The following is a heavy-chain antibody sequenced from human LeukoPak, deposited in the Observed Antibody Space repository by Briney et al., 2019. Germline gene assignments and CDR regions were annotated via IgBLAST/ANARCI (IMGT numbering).Heavy chain of an antibody. J-gene: IGHJ3*01. CDR3: AKDDLSGNGKWYVLEV. D-gene: IGHD1-26*01. V-gene: IGHV3-72*01. CDR2: SRDKAHGYTT. Sequence: PGGSLRLSCATSGFTLSDHYMSWARQAPGKGLEWVGRSRDKAHGYTTEYAASVEGRFTISRDDSKNLMSLQMNSLKTEDTAVYYCAKDDLSGNGKWYVLEVWGHGTVVIVSS. CDR1: GFTLSDHY.